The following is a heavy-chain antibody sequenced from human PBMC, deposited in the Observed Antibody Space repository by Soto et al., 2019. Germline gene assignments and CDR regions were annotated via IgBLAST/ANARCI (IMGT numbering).Heavy chain of an antibody. CDR1: GGSISSYY. CDR2: IYYSGST. J-gene: IGHJ5*02. Sequence: PSETLSLTCTVSGGSISSYYWSWIRQPPGKGLEWIGYIYYSGSTNYNPSLKSRVTISVDTSKNQFSLKLSSVTAADTAVYYCARVPIKPLTGLIITPRTLGIDPWGQGTLVTV. V-gene: IGHV4-59*01. D-gene: IGHD7-27*01. CDR3: ARVPIKPLTGLIITPRTLGIDP.